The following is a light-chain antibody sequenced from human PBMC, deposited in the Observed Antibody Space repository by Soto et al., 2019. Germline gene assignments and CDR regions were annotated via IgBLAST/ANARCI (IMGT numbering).Light chain of an antibody. CDR2: GAS. V-gene: IGKV3-20*01. CDR1: QSVSSSY. CDR3: QQYGSSPVT. J-gene: IGKJ4*01. Sequence: EIVLTQSPGTLSLSPGERATLSCRASQSVSSSYLAWYQQKPGQAPRLLIYGASSRATGIPDRVSGSGSGTDFILTISRLEPEEFAVYYCQQYGSSPVTFGGGTKVEIK.